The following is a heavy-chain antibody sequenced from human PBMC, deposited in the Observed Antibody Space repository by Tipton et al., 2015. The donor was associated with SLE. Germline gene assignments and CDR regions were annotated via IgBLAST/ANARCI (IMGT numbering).Heavy chain of an antibody. CDR1: GASISTYY. D-gene: IGHD6-6*01. CDR3: ARGIVAAFYY. V-gene: IGHV4-59*01. J-gene: IGHJ4*02. Sequence: TLSLTCSVSGASISTYYWGWIRQAPGKGLEWVGCMRHSGSTDYNPSLKSRVTMSVDTSKNQLSLNLNSVTAADTAVYYCARGIVAAFYYWGQGTLVTVSS. CDR2: MRHSGST.